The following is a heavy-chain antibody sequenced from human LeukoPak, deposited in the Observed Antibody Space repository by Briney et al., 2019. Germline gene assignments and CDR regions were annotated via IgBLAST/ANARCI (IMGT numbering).Heavy chain of an antibody. V-gene: IGHV3-7*05. D-gene: IGHD7-27*01. CDR1: EFTFSDHR. J-gene: IGHJ4*02. CDR2: IKQDGSEQ. Sequence: GRSLRLSCAASEFTFSDHRMSWVRQAPGKGLECVANIKQDGSEQYYVDSVKGRFTISRDNAKNSVYLQMNSLRVEDTAVYYCAREDWGKVDYWGQGTLVTVSS. CDR3: AREDWGKVDY.